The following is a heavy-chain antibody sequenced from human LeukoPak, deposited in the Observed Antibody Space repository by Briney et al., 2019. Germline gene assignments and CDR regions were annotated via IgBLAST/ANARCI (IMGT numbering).Heavy chain of an antibody. J-gene: IGHJ4*02. D-gene: IGHD6-19*01. CDR2: IYYSGST. CDR3: ARGGWYEDY. V-gene: IGHV4-39*07. CDR1: GGSISSSSYY. Sequence: PSETLSLTCTVSGGSISSSSYYWGWIRQPPGKGLEWIGSIYYSGSTYYNPSLKSRVTISVDTSKNQFSLKLSSVTAADTAVYYCARGGWYEDYWGQGTLVTVSS.